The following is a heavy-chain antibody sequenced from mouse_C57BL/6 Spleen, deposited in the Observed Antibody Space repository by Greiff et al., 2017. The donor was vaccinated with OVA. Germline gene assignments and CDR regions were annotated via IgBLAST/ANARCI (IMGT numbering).Heavy chain of an antibody. CDR3: TRESTTVVARWYFDV. V-gene: IGHV5-9-1*02. D-gene: IGHD1-1*01. Sequence: EVQVVESGEGLVKPGGSLKLSCAASGFTFSSYAMSWVRQTPEKRLEWVAYISSGGDYIYYADTVKGRFTISRDNARNTLYLQMSSLKSEDTAMYYCTRESTTVVARWYFDVWGTGTTVTVSS. J-gene: IGHJ1*03. CDR2: ISSGGDYI. CDR1: GFTFSSYA.